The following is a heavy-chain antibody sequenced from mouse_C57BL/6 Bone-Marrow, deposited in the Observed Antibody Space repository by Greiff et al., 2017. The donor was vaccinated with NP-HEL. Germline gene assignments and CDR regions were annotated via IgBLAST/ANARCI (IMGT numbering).Heavy chain of an antibody. CDR2: IDPNSGGT. V-gene: IGHV1-72*01. CDR3: AARDHGNDNFFDY. J-gene: IGHJ2*01. CDR1: GYTFTSYW. D-gene: IGHD3-3*01. Sequence: QVQLKQPGAELVKPGASVKLSCKASGYTFTSYWMHWVKQRPGRGLEWIGRIDPNSGGTKYNEKFKSKATLTVDKPSSTAYLQLSSLTSEDSAVYYGAARDHGNDNFFDYWGKGTTLTVSS.